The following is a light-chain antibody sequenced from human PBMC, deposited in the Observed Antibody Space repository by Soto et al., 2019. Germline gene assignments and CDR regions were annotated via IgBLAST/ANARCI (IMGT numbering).Light chain of an antibody. Sequence: DIQMTQSPSSLSASVGDRVTITCRASQGISNLLGWFQHKPGKAPKRLIYAASSLQGGVPSRFSGSGSGTEFTHTITDLQPEDFADYYCLQHNTYPYTFGQGTKLEIK. CDR2: AAS. CDR3: LQHNTYPYT. CDR1: QGISNL. J-gene: IGKJ2*01. V-gene: IGKV1-17*02.